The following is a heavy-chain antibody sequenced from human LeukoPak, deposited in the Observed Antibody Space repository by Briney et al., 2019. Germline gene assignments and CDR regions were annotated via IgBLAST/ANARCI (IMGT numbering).Heavy chain of an antibody. Sequence: GGSLRLSCAASGFTFSSYAMPWVRQAPGKGLEYVSAISSNGGSTYYANSVKGRFTIYRDNSKNTLYLQMGSLRAEDMAVYYCARSGRLFNYYYMDVWGKGTTVTVSS. J-gene: IGHJ6*03. V-gene: IGHV3-64*01. CDR3: ARSGRLFNYYYMDV. CDR2: ISSNGGST. CDR1: GFTFSSYA. D-gene: IGHD4/OR15-4a*01.